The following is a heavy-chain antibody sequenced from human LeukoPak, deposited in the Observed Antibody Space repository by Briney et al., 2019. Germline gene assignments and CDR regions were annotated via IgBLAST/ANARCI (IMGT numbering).Heavy chain of an antibody. V-gene: IGHV4-59*08. J-gene: IGHJ4*02. Sequence: SETLSLTCTVSGGSISSYYWSWIRQPPGKGLEWIGYIYYSGSTNCNPSLKSRVTISVDTSKNQFSLKLSSVTAADTAVYYCARHENDYVWGSYRFHPFDYWGQGTLVTVSS. CDR3: ARHENDYVWGSYRFHPFDY. CDR1: GGSISSYY. D-gene: IGHD3-16*02. CDR2: IYYSGST.